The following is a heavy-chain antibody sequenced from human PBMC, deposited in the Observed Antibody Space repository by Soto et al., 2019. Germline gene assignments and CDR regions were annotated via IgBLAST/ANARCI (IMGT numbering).Heavy chain of an antibody. D-gene: IGHD4-4*01. V-gene: IGHV1-2*04. Sequence: ASVKVSCKASGYTFTGYYMHWVRQAPGQGLEWMGWINPNSGGTNYAQKFQGWVTMTRDTSISTAYMELSRLRSDDTAVYYCARSIEYSNYRYFDYWGQGTLVTVSS. CDR3: ARSIEYSNYRYFDY. CDR1: GYTFTGYY. J-gene: IGHJ4*02. CDR2: INPNSGGT.